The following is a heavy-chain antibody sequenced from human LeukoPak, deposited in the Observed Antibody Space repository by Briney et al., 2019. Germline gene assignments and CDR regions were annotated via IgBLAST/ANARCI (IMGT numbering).Heavy chain of an antibody. CDR3: ARAGKYYYDSSGSFDY. Sequence: PSETLSLTCTVSGGSISSGSYYWSWIRQPAGKGLEWIVRIYTSGSTNYNPSLKSRVTISVDTSKNQFSLKLSSVTAADTAVYYCARAGKYYYDSSGSFDYWGQGTLVTVSS. J-gene: IGHJ4*02. D-gene: IGHD3-22*01. CDR2: IYTSGST. V-gene: IGHV4-61*02. CDR1: GGSISSGSYY.